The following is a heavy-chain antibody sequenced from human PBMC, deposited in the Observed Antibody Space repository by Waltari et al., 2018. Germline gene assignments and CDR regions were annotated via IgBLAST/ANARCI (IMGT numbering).Heavy chain of an antibody. CDR3: ARDRDYSDGSNYYDAFDL. J-gene: IGHJ3*01. V-gene: IGHV3-7*03. CDR2: IKTDGTRL. CDR1: GFTLSDFW. D-gene: IGHD4-4*01. Sequence: QWVESGGGLVQPGGSLRLSCAASGFTLSDFWMTWVRQATGRGLEWVANIKTDGTRLTYADSVRGRFSISGDNVKNLLYLQMGSLRAEDTATYYCARDRDYSDGSNYYDAFDLWGQGTAVTVSS.